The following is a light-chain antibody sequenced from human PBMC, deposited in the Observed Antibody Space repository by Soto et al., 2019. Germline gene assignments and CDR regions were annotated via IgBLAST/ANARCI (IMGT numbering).Light chain of an antibody. CDR1: EDISPW. Sequence: DIQMTQSPASVSASVGDRVTITCRSSEDISPWLAWYQQKPGKAPKLLIYAASTLQSGVPSRFSGSGSGTDFPLTISSLQPEDFATYYCQHADSFPLITFGQGTRLDIK. CDR3: QHADSFPLIT. CDR2: AAS. V-gene: IGKV1-12*01. J-gene: IGKJ5*01.